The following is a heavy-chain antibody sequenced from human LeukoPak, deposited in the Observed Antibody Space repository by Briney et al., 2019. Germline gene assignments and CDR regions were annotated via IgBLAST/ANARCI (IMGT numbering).Heavy chain of an antibody. J-gene: IGHJ6*04. CDR3: ARDFGPNGLLWFGALTGYGMDV. Sequence: SVKVSCKASGGTFSSYAISWVRQAPGQGLEWMGGIIPIFGTANYAQKFQGRVTITADKSTSTAYMELSSLRSEDTAVYYCARDFGPNGLLWFGALTGYGMDVWGKGTTVTVSS. CDR2: IIPIFGTA. CDR1: GGTFSSYA. V-gene: IGHV1-69*06. D-gene: IGHD3-10*01.